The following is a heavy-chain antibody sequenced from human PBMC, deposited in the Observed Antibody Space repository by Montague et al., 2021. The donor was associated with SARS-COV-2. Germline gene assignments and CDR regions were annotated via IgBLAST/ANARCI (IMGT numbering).Heavy chain of an antibody. Sequence: SETLSLTCAVSGGSFTGYYWTWIRQPPGKGLEWIGEINHSCSTKYNPALKSRFSILVHTSKNHFSLKLTSVTAADTAMFYCARGSPQNNIRRLRASYWFDPWGQGTLVTVSS. CDR1: GGSFTGYY. J-gene: IGHJ5*01. D-gene: IGHD2/OR15-2a*01. CDR2: INHSCST. CDR3: ARGSPQNNIRRLRASYWFDP. V-gene: IGHV4-34*01.